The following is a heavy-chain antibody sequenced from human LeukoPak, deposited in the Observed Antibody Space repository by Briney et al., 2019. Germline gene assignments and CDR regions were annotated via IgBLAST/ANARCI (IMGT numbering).Heavy chain of an antibody. CDR3: ARDWEVLRGRYFDY. CDR1: GGSINNSSSY. J-gene: IGHJ4*02. Sequence: PSETLSLTCTVSGGSINNSSSYWDWIRQPPGKGLEWIGSIYHSGSTYYNPSLKSRVTISVDTSRNQFSLKLSSVTAADTAVYYCARDWEVLRGRYFDYWGQGTLVTVSS. CDR2: IYHSGST. V-gene: IGHV4-39*07. D-gene: IGHD1-26*01.